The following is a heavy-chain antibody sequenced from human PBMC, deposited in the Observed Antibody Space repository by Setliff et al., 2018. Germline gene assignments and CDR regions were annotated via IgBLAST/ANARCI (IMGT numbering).Heavy chain of an antibody. V-gene: IGHV3-30*02. D-gene: IGHD1-26*01. CDR3: ARDRSGSYDY. CDR2: LRHDESNR. J-gene: IGHJ4*02. Sequence: GGSLRLSCEASGFTFSSYWMHWVRQAPGKGLEWVSFLRHDESNRFYADSVKGRFTISRDNSKNTLYLQMNSLRAEDTAVYYCARDRSGSYDYWGQGTLVTVSS. CDR1: GFTFSSYW.